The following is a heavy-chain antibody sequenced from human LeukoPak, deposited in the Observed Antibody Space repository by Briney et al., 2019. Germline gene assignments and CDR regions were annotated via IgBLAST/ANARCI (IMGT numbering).Heavy chain of an antibody. CDR2: IIPVFGTA. D-gene: IGHD3-22*01. CDR1: GGIFSNYA. J-gene: IGHJ4*02. V-gene: IGHV1-69*01. CDR3: ARFLYYDRTGYGFDY. Sequence: SSVKVSCQASGGIFSNYAISGVRQAPGQGLEWMGGIIPVFGTANDAQKFQGRVTITADESTSTAYMELRSLRSEDTAVYYCARFLYYDRTGYGFDYWGQGTLVTVSS.